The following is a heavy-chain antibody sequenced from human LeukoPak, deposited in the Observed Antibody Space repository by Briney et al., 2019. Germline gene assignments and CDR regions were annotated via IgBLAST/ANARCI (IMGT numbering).Heavy chain of an antibody. D-gene: IGHD3/OR15-3a*01. Sequence: PGGSLRLSCAASVFSFSGNLMHWVRQAPCKGLEWVAVIPYDGSDNYYADSVKGRFTISRDNAKNTLYLQMDSLRAEDTAVYYCAKDSRDWTYFDFWGQGTLVTVSS. V-gene: IGHV3-30*04. CDR1: VFSFSGNL. J-gene: IGHJ4*02. CDR2: IPYDGSDN. CDR3: AKDSRDWTYFDF.